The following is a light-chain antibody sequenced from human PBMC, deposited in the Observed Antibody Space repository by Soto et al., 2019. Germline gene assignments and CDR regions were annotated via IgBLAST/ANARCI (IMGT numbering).Light chain of an antibody. CDR2: AAS. CDR3: QQYYIFPLA. Sequence: VLWMTQSPSLLSASTGDRVTITCRTSQGVSTYVAWYQQKPGKPPKPLIYAASTLHSGVPARFSGSVSGTDFTLTISGLQSEDFATYYCQQYYIFPLAFGGGTKVDIK. J-gene: IGKJ4*01. CDR1: QGVSTY. V-gene: IGKV1D-8*01.